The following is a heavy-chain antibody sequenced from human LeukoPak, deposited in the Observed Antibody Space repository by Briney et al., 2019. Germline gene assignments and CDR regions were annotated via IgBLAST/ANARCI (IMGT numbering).Heavy chain of an antibody. J-gene: IGHJ4*02. D-gene: IGHD1-26*01. CDR1: GFTFSSYW. Sequence: GGSLRLSCAASGFTFSSYWMHWVRQAPGKGLVWVSRINSDGSSTRFADSVKGRFTIARDNAKNTLYLQMNSLRAEDTAVYYCVRDIVGATGFDYWGQGTLVTVSP. V-gene: IGHV3-74*01. CDR2: INSDGSST. CDR3: VRDIVGATGFDY.